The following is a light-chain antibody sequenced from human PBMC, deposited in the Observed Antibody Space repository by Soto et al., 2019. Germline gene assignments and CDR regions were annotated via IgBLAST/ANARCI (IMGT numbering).Light chain of an antibody. CDR1: RSFSSSY. Sequence: EIVLTQSPGTLSLSPGESTTLSCRASRSFSSSYLAWYQQKPGQAPRLLIYAASSRATGIPDRFRGSGSATDFPLTISRLEPEDSAVYYCQQYGPSPPYTFGQGTKLEIK. CDR3: QQYGPSPPYT. J-gene: IGKJ2*01. V-gene: IGKV3-20*01. CDR2: AAS.